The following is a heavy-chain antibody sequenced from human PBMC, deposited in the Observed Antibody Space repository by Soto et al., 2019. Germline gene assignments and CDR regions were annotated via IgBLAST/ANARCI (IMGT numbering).Heavy chain of an antibody. D-gene: IGHD3-3*01. CDR2: INPSGGST. Sequence: GASVKVSCKASGYTFTSYYMHWVRQAPGQGLEWMGIINPSGGSTSYAQKFQGRVTMTRDTSTSTVYMELSSLRSEDTAVYYCARDSTYYDFWSVPSTPLYYFYYWSQGTLVTVSS. CDR1: GYTFTSYY. CDR3: ARDSTYYDFWSVPSTPLYYFYY. J-gene: IGHJ4*02. V-gene: IGHV1-46*03.